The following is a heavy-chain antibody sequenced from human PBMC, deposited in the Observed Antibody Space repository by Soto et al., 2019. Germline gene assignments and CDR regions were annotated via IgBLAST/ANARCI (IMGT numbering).Heavy chain of an antibody. CDR1: GFTFSSYS. V-gene: IGHV3-21*01. Sequence: EVQLVESGGGLVKPGGSLSLSVAASGFTFSSYSLNWVGQAPGKGLEWVSSISSSSSYIYYADSVKGRFTISRDNAKNSLYLQMNSLRAEDTAVYYCARDQPGYSYGYGLGYWGQGTLVTVSS. CDR3: ARDQPGYSYGYGLGY. J-gene: IGHJ4*02. CDR2: ISSSSSYI. D-gene: IGHD5-18*01.